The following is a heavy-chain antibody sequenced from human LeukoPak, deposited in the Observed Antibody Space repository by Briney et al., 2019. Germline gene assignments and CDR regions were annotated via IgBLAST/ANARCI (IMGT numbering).Heavy chain of an antibody. CDR3: ARIPGGYYYAMDV. CDR2: ISSRSSNI. J-gene: IGHJ6*02. Sequence: GGSLRLSCAASGFTFSSYSMNWVRQAPGKGLEWVSYISSRSSNIYYADSVKGRFTISRDNAKNSLYLQMNSLRDEDTAVYSCARIPGGYYYAMDVWGQGTTVTVSS. D-gene: IGHD3-16*01. V-gene: IGHV3-48*02. CDR1: GFTFSSYS.